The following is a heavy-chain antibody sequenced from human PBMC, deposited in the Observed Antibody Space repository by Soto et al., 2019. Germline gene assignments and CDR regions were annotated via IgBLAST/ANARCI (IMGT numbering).Heavy chain of an antibody. Sequence: GESLKISCKGSGYSFTSYWIGWVRQMPGKGLEWMGIIYPGDSDTRYSPSFQGQVTISADKSISTAYLQWSSLKASDTAMYYCARAGYSSSWYDLDAFDIWGQGTMVTVSS. CDR1: GYSFTSYW. CDR2: IYPGDSDT. J-gene: IGHJ3*02. D-gene: IGHD6-13*01. CDR3: ARAGYSSSWYDLDAFDI. V-gene: IGHV5-51*01.